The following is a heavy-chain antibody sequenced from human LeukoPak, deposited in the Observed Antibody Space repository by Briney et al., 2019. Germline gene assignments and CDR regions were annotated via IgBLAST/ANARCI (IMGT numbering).Heavy chain of an antibody. CDR2: ISGSGASS. J-gene: IGHJ4*02. CDR1: GFTFSSYA. Sequence: PGGSLRLSCAASGFTFSSYAMSWVRQAPGKGLEWVSTISGSGASSYYADSVKGRFTISRDNSKNTLYLQMNSLRAEDTAVYYCAKVVRYSSGWFDYWGQGTLVTVSS. D-gene: IGHD6-19*01. V-gene: IGHV3-23*01. CDR3: AKVVRYSSGWFDY.